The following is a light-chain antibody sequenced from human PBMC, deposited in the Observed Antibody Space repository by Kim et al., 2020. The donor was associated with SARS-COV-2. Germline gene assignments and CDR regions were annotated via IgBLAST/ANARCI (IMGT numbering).Light chain of an antibody. CDR2: GAS. Sequence: PGERATLSCRASQGVGSSYVAWYQQKPGQAPRLLSHGASTRATGIPDRFSGSGSGTDFTLTISRLEPEDFAVYYCQQFGRSWWTFGQGTKVDIK. CDR1: QGVGSSY. V-gene: IGKV3-20*01. J-gene: IGKJ1*01. CDR3: QQFGRSWWT.